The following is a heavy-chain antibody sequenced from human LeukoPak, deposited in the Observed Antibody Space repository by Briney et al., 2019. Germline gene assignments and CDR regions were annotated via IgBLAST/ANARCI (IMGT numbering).Heavy chain of an antibody. J-gene: IGHJ4*02. D-gene: IGHD6-19*01. CDR3: ARGGVAGTSYFDY. CDR1: GFTVSSNY. V-gene: IGHV3-66*01. Sequence: QPGVSLRLSCAASGFTVSSNYMSWVRQAPGKGLEWVSVIYSGGSTYYADSVKGRFTISRDNSKNTLYLQMNSLRAEDTAVYYCARGGVAGTSYFDYWGQGTLVTVSS. CDR2: IYSGGST.